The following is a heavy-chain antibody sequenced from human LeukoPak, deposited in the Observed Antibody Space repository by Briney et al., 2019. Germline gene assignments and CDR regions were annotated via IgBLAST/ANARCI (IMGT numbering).Heavy chain of an antibody. Sequence: GGSLRLSCAASGFNFRSYGMHWVRQAPGKGLEWVAVMWYGGSDKYYANSVKGRFTISRDNSKNTLYLQMNSLRAEDTAVYYCAKGPVVAASYYYYYMDVWGKGTTVTVSS. D-gene: IGHD2-15*01. V-gene: IGHV3-30*02. CDR2: MWYGGSDK. J-gene: IGHJ6*03. CDR1: GFNFRSYG. CDR3: AKGPVVAASYYYYYMDV.